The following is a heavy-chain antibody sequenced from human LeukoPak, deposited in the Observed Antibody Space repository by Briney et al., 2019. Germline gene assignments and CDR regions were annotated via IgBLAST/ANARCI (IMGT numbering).Heavy chain of an antibody. Sequence: DSVKVSCKASGYTFSGTGWYLYWLRKAPGQGLECMGWIYPNNGATAYAQKFQGRVAMTRDTSISTAYMELRRLRPDDTAVYYCARDGPAQMVEFDYWGQGTLVTVSS. CDR3: ARDGPAQMVEFDY. CDR1: GYTFSGTGWY. CDR2: IYPNNGAT. V-gene: IGHV1-2*02. J-gene: IGHJ4*02. D-gene: IGHD3-10*01.